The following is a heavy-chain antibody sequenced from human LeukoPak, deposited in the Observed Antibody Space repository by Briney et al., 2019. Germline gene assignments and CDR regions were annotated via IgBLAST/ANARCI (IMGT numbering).Heavy chain of an antibody. CDR3: AKGREQDGDTALTY. Sequence: PGGSLLLGFAASGLTFRSDLRTRVRQAPGKGLEWVSSISGSGGNTFYADSVKGRFTISRDNSKNTLYLQMNSLRAEDTAAYHRAKGREQDGDTALTYSGQGSLVTVSS. CDR1: GLTFRSDL. CDR2: ISGSGGNT. V-gene: IGHV3-23*01. D-gene: IGHD4-17*01. J-gene: IGHJ4*01.